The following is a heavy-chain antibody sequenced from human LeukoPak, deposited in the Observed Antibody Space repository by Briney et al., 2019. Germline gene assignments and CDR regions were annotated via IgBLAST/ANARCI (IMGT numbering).Heavy chain of an antibody. CDR2: ILYDGVNK. D-gene: IGHD1-26*01. Sequence: GGSLRLSCAASGFTFSTYGMHWVRQAPGKGLEWVAAILYDGVNKHYADSVKGRFTISRDNSKNTLYLQMNSLRAEDTAVYYCARARERTWRDLDYWGQGTLVTVSS. CDR1: GFTFSTYG. V-gene: IGHV3-33*08. J-gene: IGHJ4*02. CDR3: ARARERTWRDLDY.